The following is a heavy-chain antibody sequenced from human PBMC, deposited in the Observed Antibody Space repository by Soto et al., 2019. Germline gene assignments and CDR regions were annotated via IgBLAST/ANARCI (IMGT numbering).Heavy chain of an antibody. Sequence: GVPLKDSCRGAGDSFTTSWIGWVRQMPGKGLEWMGIIYPGDSDTRYSPSFQGQVTISDDKSISTAYLQWSRLKASDTAMYFCARQTTYYYDSSGYYGAFDIWGQGTMVTV. J-gene: IGHJ3*02. D-gene: IGHD3-22*01. CDR2: IYPGDSDT. CDR3: ARQTTYYYDSSGYYGAFDI. CDR1: GDSFTTSW. V-gene: IGHV5-51*01.